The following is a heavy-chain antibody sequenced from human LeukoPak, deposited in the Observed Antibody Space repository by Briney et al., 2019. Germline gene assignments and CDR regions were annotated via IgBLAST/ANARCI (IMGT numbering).Heavy chain of an antibody. V-gene: IGHV3-11*01. D-gene: IGHD3-3*01. CDR1: GFIFSDYY. CDR2: ISSSGNTI. J-gene: IGHJ4*02. Sequence: GGSLRLSCATSGFIFSDYYMSWIRQAPGRGLEWISYISSSGNTIYYAESVKGRFTISRDNAKKSLYLQMNSLRADDTALYYCSRDTKFLDYWGQGILVTVSS. CDR3: SRDTKFLDY.